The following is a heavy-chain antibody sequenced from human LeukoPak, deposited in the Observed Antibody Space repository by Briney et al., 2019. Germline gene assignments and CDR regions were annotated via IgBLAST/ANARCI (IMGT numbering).Heavy chain of an antibody. Sequence: ASVKVSCKASGYTFTGYSVHWVRQAPGQGLEWMGLINPNSGGTDFAQKFQGRVTMTRDTSISTVYMELSRLRSDDTAGYYCARALPGYYGFDYWGQGTLVTVAS. D-gene: IGHD3-22*01. J-gene: IGHJ4*02. CDR3: ARALPGYYGFDY. V-gene: IGHV1-2*02. CDR1: GYTFTGYS. CDR2: INPNSGGT.